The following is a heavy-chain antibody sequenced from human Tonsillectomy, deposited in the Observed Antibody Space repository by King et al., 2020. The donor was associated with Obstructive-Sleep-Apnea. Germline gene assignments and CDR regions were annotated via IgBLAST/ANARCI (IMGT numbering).Heavy chain of an antibody. J-gene: IGHJ3*02. CDR2: IWYDGSNK. CDR1: GFTFSSYG. CDR3: ARGDGYNHDAFDI. V-gene: IGHV3-33*01. D-gene: IGHD5-24*01. Sequence: VQLVESGGGVVQPGRSLRLSCAASGFTFSSYGMHWVRQAPGKGMEWVAVIWYDGSNKYYGDSVKGRFTISRDNYKNTLYLQMNSLRAAETAVYYCARGDGYNHDAFDIWGQGTMVTVSS.